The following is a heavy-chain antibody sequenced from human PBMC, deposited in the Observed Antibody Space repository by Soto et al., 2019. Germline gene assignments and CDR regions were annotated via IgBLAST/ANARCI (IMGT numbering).Heavy chain of an antibody. V-gene: IGHV1-69*13. CDR1: GGTFSSYA. J-gene: IGHJ6*02. D-gene: IGHD1-26*01. Sequence: SVKVSCKASGGTFSSYAISWVRQAPGQGLEWMGGIIPIFGTANYAQKFQGRVTITADESTSTAYMELSSLRSEDTAVYYCVRGGRRWELRFYYGMDAWGQGTTVTVSS. CDR2: IIPIFGTA. CDR3: VRGGRRWELRFYYGMDA.